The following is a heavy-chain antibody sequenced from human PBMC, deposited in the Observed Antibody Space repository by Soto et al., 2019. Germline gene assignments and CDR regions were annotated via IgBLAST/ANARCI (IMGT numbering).Heavy chain of an antibody. CDR1: GFTFDYYA. J-gene: IGHJ3*02. D-gene: IGHD6-19*01. CDR2: ISFNSGTV. V-gene: IGHV3-9*03. Sequence: EVQLVESGGGLVQPGRSLRLSCAASGFTFDYYAMHWVRQVPGTGLEWVSGISFNSGTVAYADSVKGRFTISRDNAKNSLFLQMNSLRAEDMALYYCAKEQGQWLGTNAFDIWGQGTMVTVSS. CDR3: AKEQGQWLGTNAFDI.